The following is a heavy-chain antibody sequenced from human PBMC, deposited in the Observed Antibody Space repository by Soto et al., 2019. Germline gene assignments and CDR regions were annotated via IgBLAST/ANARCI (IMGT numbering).Heavy chain of an antibody. Sequence: SLKISCKGSGYSFTTYWLAWVRQMPGKGLEYMGIIFPGDSDTRYSPSFQGQVTISADKSISTAYLQWTSLKASDTAIYYCARARVSTPRLEDPFDIWGQGTMVTV. CDR2: IFPGDSDT. J-gene: IGHJ3*02. CDR3: ARARVSTPRLEDPFDI. D-gene: IGHD3-3*01. CDR1: GYSFTTYW. V-gene: IGHV5-51*01.